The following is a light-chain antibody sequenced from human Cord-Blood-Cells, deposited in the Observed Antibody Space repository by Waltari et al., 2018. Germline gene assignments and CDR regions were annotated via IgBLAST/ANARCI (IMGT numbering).Light chain of an antibody. CDR3: QQANSFPYT. V-gene: IGKV1D-12*01. J-gene: IGKJ2*01. CDR2: AAS. CDR1: QGISSC. Sequence: DIQMTQSPSSASASIGYRVTITCRASQGISSCLAWYQQTPGKAPKLLIYAASSLQSGVPSRFSGSGSGTDFTLTISSLQPEDFATYYCQQANSFPYTFGQGTKLEIK.